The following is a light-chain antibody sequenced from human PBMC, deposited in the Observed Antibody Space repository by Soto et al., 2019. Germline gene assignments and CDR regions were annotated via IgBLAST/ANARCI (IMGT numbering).Light chain of an antibody. CDR1: QSVSGSF. CDR3: QQYGSAPPYT. V-gene: IGKV3-20*01. Sequence: EIVLTQSPGTLSLSPGERATLSCRTSQSVSGSFIAWYQQRPGQAPRLLIYGASSRATGVADRFRGVGSGTDFTLTITRLEPEDFAVYYCQQYGSAPPYTFGQGTKLEI. CDR2: GAS. J-gene: IGKJ2*01.